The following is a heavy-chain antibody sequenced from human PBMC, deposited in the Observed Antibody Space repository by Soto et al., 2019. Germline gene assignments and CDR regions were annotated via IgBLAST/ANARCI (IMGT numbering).Heavy chain of an antibody. Sequence: ASVKVSCKASGYSFTSHYMHWVRQAPGQGLEWMGTIYPGGVNIGYAQKFKGRVTMTKDTSTSTVYMELNSLTSEDTAVYYCAKDLREMATIRPDYWGQGILVTVSS. J-gene: IGHJ4*02. CDR3: AKDLREMATIRPDY. CDR2: IYPGGVNI. D-gene: IGHD5-12*01. CDR1: GYSFTSHY. V-gene: IGHV1-46*01.